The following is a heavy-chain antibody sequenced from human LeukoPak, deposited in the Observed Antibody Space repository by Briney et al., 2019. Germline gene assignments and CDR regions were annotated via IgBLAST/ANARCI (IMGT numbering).Heavy chain of an antibody. CDR2: ISGIDT. J-gene: IGHJ4*02. D-gene: IGHD6-19*01. CDR1: GFTFSTYA. CDR3: TKDAPDSGGWFFFDS. Sequence: GGSLRLSCAASGFTFSTYAMNWVRQAPGKGLEWVSTISGIDTFYADSVKGRFTISRDNSKNTLYLQMISLRAEDTAVYYCTKDAPDSGGWFFFDSWGQGTLVTVSS. V-gene: IGHV3-23*01.